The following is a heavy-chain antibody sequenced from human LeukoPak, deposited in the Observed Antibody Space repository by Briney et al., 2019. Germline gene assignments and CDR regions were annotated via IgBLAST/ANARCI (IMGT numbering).Heavy chain of an antibody. V-gene: IGHV4-30-2*01. D-gene: IGHD5-12*01. Sequence: PSQTLSLTCAVSGGSISSGGYSWSWIRRPPGKGLEWIGYIYHSGSTNYNPSLKSRVTISVDTSKNQFSLKLSSVTAADTAVYYCARQGSGYDFWGQGTLVTVSS. J-gene: IGHJ4*02. CDR3: ARQGSGYDF. CDR2: IYHSGST. CDR1: GGSISSGGYS.